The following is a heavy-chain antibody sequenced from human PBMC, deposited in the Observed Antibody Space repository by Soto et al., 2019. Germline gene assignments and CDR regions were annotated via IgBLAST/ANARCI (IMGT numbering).Heavy chain of an antibody. CDR1: GFPFSRCA. V-gene: IGHV3-30-3*01. Sequence: QVQLVESGGGVVQPGTSLRLSCAASGFPFSRCAMHWVRQAPGKGLEWVAVIIYDGSDKYYADSVQGRFTISRDNSKNTLYLQMNSLRPEDRAVYYCAAELGNSGYDGHDYWGQGTLVTVSS. J-gene: IGHJ4*02. CDR2: IIYDGSDK. D-gene: IGHD5-12*01. CDR3: AAELGNSGYDGHDY.